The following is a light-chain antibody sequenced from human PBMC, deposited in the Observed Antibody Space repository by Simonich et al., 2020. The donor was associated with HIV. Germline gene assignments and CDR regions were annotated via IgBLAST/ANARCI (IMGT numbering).Light chain of an antibody. Sequence: EIVMTQSPATLSVSPGERATLSCRASQSVSSDLAWYHQEPGQAPRLLIYGASTRAPGIPARLSGSGSGTEFTLTISSMQSEDFAVYYCQQYNNWPLYTFGQGTKLEIK. CDR1: QSVSSD. CDR2: GAS. CDR3: QQYNNWPLYT. J-gene: IGKJ2*01. V-gene: IGKV3-15*01.